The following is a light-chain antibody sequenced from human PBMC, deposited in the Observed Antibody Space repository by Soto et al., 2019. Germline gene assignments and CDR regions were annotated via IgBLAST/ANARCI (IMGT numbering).Light chain of an antibody. Sequence: EIVMTQSPATLSVSPGERATLSCRASQSVSSTYLAWYQQKPGQAPRLLIYGASSRATGIPDRFSGSGSGTDFTLTISRLEAEDFAVYYCQQYGSSEVTFGQGTRLEIK. CDR1: QSVSSTY. V-gene: IGKV3-20*01. CDR2: GAS. J-gene: IGKJ5*01. CDR3: QQYGSSEVT.